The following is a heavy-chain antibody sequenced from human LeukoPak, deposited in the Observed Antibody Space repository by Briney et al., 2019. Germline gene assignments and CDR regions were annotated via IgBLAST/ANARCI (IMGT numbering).Heavy chain of an antibody. J-gene: IGHJ4*02. CDR2: IYHRGST. CDR1: GGSISSGGYS. CDR3: ARGNYYDSSGHPFDY. D-gene: IGHD3-22*01. Sequence: SETLSLTCAVSGGSISSGGYSWSWIRQPPGTGLEWIGYIYHRGSTYYNPSLKSRVTISVDRSKNQFSLKLSSVTAADTAVYYCARGNYYDSSGHPFDYWGQGTLVTVSS. V-gene: IGHV4-30-2*01.